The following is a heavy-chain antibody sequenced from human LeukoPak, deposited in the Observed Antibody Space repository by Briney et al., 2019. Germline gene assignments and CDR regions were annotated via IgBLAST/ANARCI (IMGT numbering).Heavy chain of an antibody. CDR2: IIPIFGTA. J-gene: IGHJ5*02. Sequence: EASVKVSCKASGDTFTSYAISWVRQAPGQGLEWMGGIIPIFGTATYAQKFQGRVTITADESTSTAYMELSSLRSEDTAVYYCARRGYSYGYSDWFDPWGQGTLVTVSS. CDR3: ARRGYSYGYSDWFDP. CDR1: GDTFTSYA. V-gene: IGHV1-69*13. D-gene: IGHD5-18*01.